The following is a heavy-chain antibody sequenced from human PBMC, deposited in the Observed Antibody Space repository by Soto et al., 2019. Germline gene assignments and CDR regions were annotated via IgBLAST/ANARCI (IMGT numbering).Heavy chain of an antibody. CDR1: GGSFTYT. V-gene: IGHV1-69*01. J-gene: IGHJ6*02. Sequence: QMHLVQSGAEVKKPGSSVKVSCKASGGSFTYTISWVRQAPGQGLEWMGGIIPIFGTTNYAQKFQDRVTITADESTKTAYMELNTLTSEDTAVYYCARLHSHGTYGMDVWGQGTTVTVSS. CDR3: ARLHSHGTYGMDV. D-gene: IGHD5-18*01. CDR2: IIPIFGTT.